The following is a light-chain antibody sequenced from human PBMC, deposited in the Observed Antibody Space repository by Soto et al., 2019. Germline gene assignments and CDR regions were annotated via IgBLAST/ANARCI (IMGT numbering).Light chain of an antibody. CDR1: QSVRSN. CDR2: GAS. J-gene: IGKJ4*01. V-gene: IGKV3-15*01. Sequence: EIVMTQSPATLSVSPGERATLSCRASQSVRSNVAWCQQKPGQAPRLLIYGASTRATGIPARFSGSGSGTEFTLTISSLQSEDFAVYYCQQYNNWPLTFGGGTKVEIK. CDR3: QQYNNWPLT.